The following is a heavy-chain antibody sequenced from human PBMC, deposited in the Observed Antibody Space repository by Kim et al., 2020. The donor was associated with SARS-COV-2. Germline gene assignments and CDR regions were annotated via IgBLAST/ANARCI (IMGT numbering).Heavy chain of an antibody. J-gene: IGHJ6*02. Sequence: SVQVSCKASGYTFTSYGISWVRQAPGQGLEWMGWISAYNGNTNYAQKLQGRVTMTTDTSTSTAYMELRSLRSDDTAVYYCAREDTSSGWYRYYYGMDVWGQGTTVTVSS. V-gene: IGHV1-18*01. D-gene: IGHD6-19*01. CDR1: GYTFTSYG. CDR3: AREDTSSGWYRYYYGMDV. CDR2: ISAYNGNT.